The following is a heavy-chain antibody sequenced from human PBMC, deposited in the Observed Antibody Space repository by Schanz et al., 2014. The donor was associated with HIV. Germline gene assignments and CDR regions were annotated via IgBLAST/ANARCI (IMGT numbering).Heavy chain of an antibody. J-gene: IGHJ6*02. V-gene: IGHV1-18*04. CDR3: ARGARYGMDV. CDR1: GYSFTSFF. CDR2: ISAYNGKT. Sequence: QVHLVQSGAEVKKPGASVKVSCKASGYSFTSFFIHWVRQAPGQGLEWMGWISAYNGKTNYARKVQGRVTMTTDTSTTTAYMELRSLRSDDTAVYYCARGARYGMDVWGQGTTVTVSS.